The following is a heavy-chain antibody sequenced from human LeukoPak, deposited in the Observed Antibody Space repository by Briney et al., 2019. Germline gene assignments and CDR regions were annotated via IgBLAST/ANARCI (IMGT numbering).Heavy chain of an antibody. V-gene: IGHV3-30*18. Sequence: GRSLRLSCAASGFIFSSYGMHWVRQAPGKGLEWVAVISYDGSNKYYADSVKGRFTISRDNSKNTLYLQMSSLRPEDTAVYYCVKGIVVVTARAFDYWGQGTLVSVSS. CDR2: ISYDGSNK. D-gene: IGHD2-21*02. CDR3: VKGIVVVTARAFDY. J-gene: IGHJ4*02. CDR1: GFIFSSYG.